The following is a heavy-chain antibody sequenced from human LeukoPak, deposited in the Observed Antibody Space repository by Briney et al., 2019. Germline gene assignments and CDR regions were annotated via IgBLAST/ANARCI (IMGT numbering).Heavy chain of an antibody. CDR3: AREDYYNSGGYYLDY. CDR1: GYSISRGYS. V-gene: IGHV4-38-2*02. CDR2: IYHSGST. J-gene: IGHJ4*02. D-gene: IGHD3-22*01. Sequence: SETLSLTCTVSGYSISRGYSWGWIRQPPGKGLEWIGNIYHSGSTNYSPSLKSRATISVDTSKNQFSLKLSSVTAADTAVYFCAREDYYNSGGYYLDYWGQGTLVTVSS.